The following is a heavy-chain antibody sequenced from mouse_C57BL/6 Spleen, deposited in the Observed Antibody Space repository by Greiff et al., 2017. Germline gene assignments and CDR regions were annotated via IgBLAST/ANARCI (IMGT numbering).Heavy chain of an antibody. CDR3: ARHEEARANWVYWYFDV. CDR1: GYTFTEYT. V-gene: IGHV1-62-2*01. CDR2: FYPGSGSI. J-gene: IGHJ1*03. Sequence: QVQLQQSGAELVKPGASVKLSCKASGYTFTEYTIHWVKQRSGQGLEWIGWFYPGSGSIKYNEKFKDKATLTADKSSSTVYMELSRLTSEDSAVYFCARHEEARANWVYWYFDVWGTGTTVTVSS. D-gene: IGHD4-1*01.